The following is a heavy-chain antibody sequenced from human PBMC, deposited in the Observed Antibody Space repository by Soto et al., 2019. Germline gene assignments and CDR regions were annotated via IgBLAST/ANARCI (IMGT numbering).Heavy chain of an antibody. CDR3: ARRGPSIAAAGTGASEFHY. V-gene: IGHV1-69*02. J-gene: IGHJ4*02. CDR1: GGTFSSYT. Sequence: SVKVSCKASGGTFSSYTISWVRQAPGQGLEWMGRIIPILGIANYAQKFQGRVTITADKSTSTVYMELSSLRSEDTAVYYCARRGPSIAAAGTGASEFHYWGQGTLVTVSS. D-gene: IGHD6-13*01. CDR2: IIPILGIA.